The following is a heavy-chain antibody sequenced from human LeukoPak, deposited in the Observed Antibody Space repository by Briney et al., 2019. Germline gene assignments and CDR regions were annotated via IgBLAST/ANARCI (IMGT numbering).Heavy chain of an antibody. J-gene: IGHJ4*02. CDR1: AFTFSNAY. V-gene: IGHV3-15*07. Sequence: GGSLRPSCAASAFTFSNAYMNWVRQARGKWMGSVGRIKPKTDGETTEYAAPVKDRFSISRDDSKSMMYLQMDSLKTEDTAVYYCITPLPYSAQGGQGTLVTVSS. CDR3: ITPLPYSAQ. CDR2: IKPKTDGETT. D-gene: IGHD2-21*01.